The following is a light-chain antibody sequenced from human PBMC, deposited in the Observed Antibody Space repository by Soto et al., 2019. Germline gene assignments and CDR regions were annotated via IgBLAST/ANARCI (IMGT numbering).Light chain of an antibody. CDR3: QQSYSTQFT. Sequence: DIQMTQSPSSLSASVGDRVTITCRARQSISSYLNWYQHKPGKAPKLLIYAASSLQSGVPSRFSGSGSGTDFTLTISSLQPEDFATYYCQQSYSTQFTFGPGTKVDIK. V-gene: IGKV1-39*01. J-gene: IGKJ3*01. CDR1: QSISSY. CDR2: AAS.